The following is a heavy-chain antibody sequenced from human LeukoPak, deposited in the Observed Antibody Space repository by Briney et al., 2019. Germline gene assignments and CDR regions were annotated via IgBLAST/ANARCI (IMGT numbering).Heavy chain of an antibody. CDR2: INPSFNPGVDVT. V-gene: IGHV1-46*01. CDR1: GYTFSSYH. Sequence: ASVKVSCKASGYTFSSYHIHWVRQAPGQGLEWMGRINPSFNPGVDVTTYAQKFQGRVTLTRDTSTSTVYMELSSLRSEDTAVYYCARAWESIAGYYFDYWGQGTLVTVSS. J-gene: IGHJ4*02. CDR3: ARAWESIAGYYFDY. D-gene: IGHD1-26*01.